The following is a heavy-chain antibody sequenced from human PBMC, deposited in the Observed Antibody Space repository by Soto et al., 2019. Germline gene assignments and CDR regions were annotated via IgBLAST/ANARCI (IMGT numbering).Heavy chain of an antibody. V-gene: IGHV3-23*01. CDR1: GFTFSSYA. CDR2: ISGSGGST. D-gene: IGHD6-13*01. Sequence: PGGSLRLSCAASGFTFSSYAMSWVRQAPGKGLEWVSAISGSGGSTYYADSVKGRFTISRDNSKNTLYLQMNSLRAEDTAVYYCAKAPTGYSSSWLDYWGQGTLVTVSS. J-gene: IGHJ4*02. CDR3: AKAPTGYSSSWLDY.